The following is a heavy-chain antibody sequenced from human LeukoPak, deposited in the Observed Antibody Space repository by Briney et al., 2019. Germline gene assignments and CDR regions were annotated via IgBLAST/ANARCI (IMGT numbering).Heavy chain of an antibody. Sequence: PSETLSLTCTVSGGSINNYYWNWIRQPPGKGLEWIGYIHNRGTTNYNPSLKSRVSISLDTSTNQFSLKLGSVTAADTAVYYCAREGLSAAKGYFDYWGQGTLVTVSS. V-gene: IGHV4-4*08. D-gene: IGHD4/OR15-4a*01. J-gene: IGHJ4*02. CDR3: AREGLSAAKGYFDY. CDR1: GGSINNYY. CDR2: IHNRGTT.